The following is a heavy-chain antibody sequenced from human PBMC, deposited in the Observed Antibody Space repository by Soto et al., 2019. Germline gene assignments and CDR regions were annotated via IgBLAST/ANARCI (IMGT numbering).Heavy chain of an antibody. CDR1: GFTFSSYS. Sequence: VGSLRLSCAASGFTFSSYSMNWVRQAPVKGLEWVSSISSSSAYIYYTDALRGRFTISRDNAKNSLHLQMNSLRAEDTAVYYCTRDASRDSSARGWFDPWGPGTLVTV. D-gene: IGHD6-13*01. CDR3: TRDASRDSSARGWFDP. J-gene: IGHJ5*02. V-gene: IGHV3-21*01. CDR2: ISSSSAYI.